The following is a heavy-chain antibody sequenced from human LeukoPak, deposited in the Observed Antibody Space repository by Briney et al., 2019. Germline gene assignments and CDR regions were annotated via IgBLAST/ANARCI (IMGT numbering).Heavy chain of an antibody. CDR3: ARDRWGTAMVFDY. D-gene: IGHD5-18*01. V-gene: IGHV3-21*01. CDR1: GFTFSSYS. J-gene: IGHJ4*02. Sequence: GGSLRLSCAAPGFTFSSYSMNWVRQAPGKGLEWVSSISSSSSYIYYADSVKGRFTISRDNAKNSLYLQMNSLRAEDTAVYYCARDRWGTAMVFDYWGQGTLVTVSS. CDR2: ISSSSSYI.